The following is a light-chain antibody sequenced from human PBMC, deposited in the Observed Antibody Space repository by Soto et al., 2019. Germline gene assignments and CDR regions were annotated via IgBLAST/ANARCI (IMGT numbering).Light chain of an antibody. V-gene: IGLV2-14*01. J-gene: IGLJ1*01. CDR3: SSYTSSSTLLYV. CDR1: SIDVGGYNY. CDR2: DVS. Sequence: QSALTQPASVSGSPGQSITISCTGTSIDVGGYNYVSWYQQHPGKAPKLMIYDVSNRPSGVSNRFSGSKSGNTASLTISGLQAEDEADYYRSSYTSSSTLLYVFGTGTKLTVL.